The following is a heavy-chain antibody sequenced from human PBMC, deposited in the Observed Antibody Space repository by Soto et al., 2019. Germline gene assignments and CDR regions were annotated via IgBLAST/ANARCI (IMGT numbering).Heavy chain of an antibody. V-gene: IGHV4-31*03. CDR3: AGAYYYGSGSHPSPYYYYGMDV. Sequence: SETLSLTCTVPGGSISSGGYYWSWIRQHPGKGLEWIGYIYYSGSTYYNPSLKSRVTISVDTSKNQFSLKLSSVTAADTAVYYCAGAYYYGSGSHPSPYYYYGMDVWGQGTTVTVSS. D-gene: IGHD3-10*01. CDR2: IYYSGST. CDR1: GGSISSGGYY. J-gene: IGHJ6*02.